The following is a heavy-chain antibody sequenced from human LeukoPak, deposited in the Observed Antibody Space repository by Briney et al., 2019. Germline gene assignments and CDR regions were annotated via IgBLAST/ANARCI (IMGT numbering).Heavy chain of an antibody. V-gene: IGHV1-8*01. CDR2: MNPNSGNT. Sequence: ASVKVSCKASGYTFTSYDINWVRQATGQGLEWMGWMNPNSGNTGYAQKLQGRVTMTRNTSISTAYMELSTLRSEDTAVDYCARGTRGSGYYYDYWGQGTLVTVSS. CDR1: GYTFTSYD. CDR3: ARGTRGSGYYYDY. J-gene: IGHJ4*02. D-gene: IGHD3-22*01.